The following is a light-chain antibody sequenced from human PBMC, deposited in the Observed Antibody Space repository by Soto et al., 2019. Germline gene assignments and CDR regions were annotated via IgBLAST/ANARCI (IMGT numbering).Light chain of an antibody. J-gene: IGLJ2*01. CDR3: SSYTDTNSLV. V-gene: IGLV2-8*01. Sequence: QSALTQPPSASGSPGQSVTISCTGTSSDVGGYESVSWYQHHPGNAPKLLIYEVTKRPSGVPHRFSGSKSGNTASLTVSGLQAEDEADYYCSSYTDTNSLVFGGGTKLTV. CDR2: EVT. CDR1: SSDVGGYES.